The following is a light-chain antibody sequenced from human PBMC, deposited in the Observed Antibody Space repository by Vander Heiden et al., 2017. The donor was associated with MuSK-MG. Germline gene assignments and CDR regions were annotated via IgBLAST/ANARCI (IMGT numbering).Light chain of an antibody. J-gene: IGKJ4*01. CDR1: QRVLYSSHNTNE. CDR3: QQYFSSPALT. Sequence: VMTEAAASLAVSLGERATNNRKPSQRVLYSSHNTNELAWSQQKPRQPPQLLIYWASTRESGVPDRFSGSGSGTDFTLTISSLQAEDVAVYYCQQYFSSPALTFGGGTKVEIK. CDR2: WAS. V-gene: IGKV4-1*01.